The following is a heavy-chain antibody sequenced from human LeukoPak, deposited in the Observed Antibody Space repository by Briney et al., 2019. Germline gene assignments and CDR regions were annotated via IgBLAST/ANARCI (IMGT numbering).Heavy chain of an antibody. V-gene: IGHV4-38-2*02. Sequence: PSETLSLTCTVSGYSISSGYYWGWIRQPPGKGLEWIGSIYHSGSTYCNPSLKSRVTISVDTSKNQFSLKLSSVTAADTAVYYCARVVPRGSWYFDYWGQGTLVTVSS. D-gene: IGHD1-26*01. CDR2: IYHSGST. CDR3: ARVVPRGSWYFDY. CDR1: GYSISSGYY. J-gene: IGHJ4*02.